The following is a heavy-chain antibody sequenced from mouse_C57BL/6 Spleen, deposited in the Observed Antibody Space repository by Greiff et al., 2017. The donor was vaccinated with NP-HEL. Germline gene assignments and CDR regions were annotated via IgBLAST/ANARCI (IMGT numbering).Heavy chain of an antibody. CDR2: FTMYSDAT. CDR3: ERMGTGPYFDY. V-gene: IGHV1-49*01. CDR1: YFAFTASA. Sequence: QVQLQQSGAELVRPGSSVKLSCKDSYFAFTASAMHWVKQRPGHGLEWIGSFTMYSDATEYSENFKGKATLTANTSSSTAYMELSSLTSEDSAVYYCERMGTGPYFDYWGQGTTLTVSS. D-gene: IGHD4-1*01. J-gene: IGHJ2*01.